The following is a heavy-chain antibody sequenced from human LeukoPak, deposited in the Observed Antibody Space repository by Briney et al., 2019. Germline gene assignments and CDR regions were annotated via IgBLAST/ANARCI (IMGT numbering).Heavy chain of an antibody. CDR1: GFTFSSYA. Sequence: GGSLRLSCAASGFTFSSYAMSWVRQAPGKGLEWVSAISGSGGSTYYADSVKGRFTTSRDNSKNTLYLQMNSLRAEDTAVYYCALVVVVAATTDAFDIWGQGTMVTVSS. J-gene: IGHJ3*02. V-gene: IGHV3-23*01. CDR3: ALVVVVAATTDAFDI. CDR2: ISGSGGST. D-gene: IGHD2-15*01.